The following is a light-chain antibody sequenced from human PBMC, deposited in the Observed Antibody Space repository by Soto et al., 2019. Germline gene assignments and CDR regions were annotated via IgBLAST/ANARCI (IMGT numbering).Light chain of an antibody. CDR1: SSDVGGYNY. J-gene: IGLJ1*01. V-gene: IGLV2-11*01. CDR2: DVD. Sequence: QSVLTQPRPVSGSPGQSVTISCTGTSSDVGGYNYVSWYQHHPGKAPKLMIYDVDKRPSGVPGRFSGSKSGNTASLTISGLQAEDEADYYCCSYAGSYPFVFGTGAKVTVL. CDR3: CSYAGSYPFV.